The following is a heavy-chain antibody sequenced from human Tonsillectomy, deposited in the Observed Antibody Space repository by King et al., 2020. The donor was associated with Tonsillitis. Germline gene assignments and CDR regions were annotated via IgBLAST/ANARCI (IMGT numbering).Heavy chain of an antibody. Sequence: VTLQESGPALVKPTQTLTLTCTFSGFSLTTSGMCVSWIRQSPGKALEWLAIIDWDDDKYYNTSLETRLTISKDTSKNQVVLTMTNVDPVDTATYYCARTTYYYDGSGYGWFDPWGQGTLVTVSS. D-gene: IGHD3-22*01. CDR3: ARTTYYYDGSGYGWFDP. CDR2: IDWDDDK. CDR1: GFSLTTSGMC. J-gene: IGHJ5*02. V-gene: IGHV2-70*01.